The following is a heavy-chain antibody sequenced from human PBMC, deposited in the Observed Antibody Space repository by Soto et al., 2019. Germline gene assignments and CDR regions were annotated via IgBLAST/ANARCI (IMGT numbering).Heavy chain of an antibody. CDR2: MNPSTGNT. J-gene: IGHJ5*02. V-gene: IGHV1-8*01. Sequence: QVQLVQSGAEVKKPGASVKVSCKASGYTFTSYDIIWVRQATGQGLEWMGWMNPSTGNTDSAEKFRGRLTMTRNTSISTVYMELSSLSFEDTAVYYCARGRIIVAGGFDAWGQGTLVTVSS. CDR1: GYTFTSYD. D-gene: IGHD6-19*01. CDR3: ARGRIIVAGGFDA.